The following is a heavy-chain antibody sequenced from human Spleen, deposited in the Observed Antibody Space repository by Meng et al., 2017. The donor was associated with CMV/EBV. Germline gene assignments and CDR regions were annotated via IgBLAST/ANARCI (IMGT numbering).Heavy chain of an antibody. D-gene: IGHD3-3*01. CDR3: AKDTSTTYYDFWSGFYP. J-gene: IGHJ4*02. CDR2: ISGSGGST. CDR1: GFTFSNYA. Sequence: GESLKISCAASGFTFSNYAMSWVRQAPGKGLEWVSAISGSGGSTYYADSVKGRFTISRDKSKNTLYLQMNSLRAEDTAVYYCAKDTSTTYYDFWSGFYPWGQGTLVTVSS. V-gene: IGHV3-23*01.